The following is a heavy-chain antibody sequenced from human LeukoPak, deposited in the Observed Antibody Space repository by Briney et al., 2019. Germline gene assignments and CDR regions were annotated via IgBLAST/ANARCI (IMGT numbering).Heavy chain of an antibody. Sequence: SETLSLTCTVSGGSVSSGGYYWSWIRQPPGKGLEWIGYIYYSGSTYYNPSLKSRVTISVDTSKNQFSLKLSSVTAADTAVYYCARGSYYDASDYWGQGTLVTVSS. J-gene: IGHJ4*02. CDR1: GGSVSSGGYY. V-gene: IGHV4-30-4*01. CDR3: ARGSYYDASDY. CDR2: IYYSGST. D-gene: IGHD3-22*01.